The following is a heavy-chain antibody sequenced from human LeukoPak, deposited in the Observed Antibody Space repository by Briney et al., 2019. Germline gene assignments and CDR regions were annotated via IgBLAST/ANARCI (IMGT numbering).Heavy chain of an antibody. CDR1: GFTFSSYS. J-gene: IGHJ4*02. Sequence: GGSLRLSCAASGFTFSSYSMNWVRQAPGKGLEWVSYISSSSGSTIYYADSVKGRFTISRDNAKNSLYLQMNSLRAEDTAVYYCARDSPRYGSGDYWGQGTLVTVSS. D-gene: IGHD3-10*01. V-gene: IGHV3-48*04. CDR3: ARDSPRYGSGDY. CDR2: ISSSSGSTI.